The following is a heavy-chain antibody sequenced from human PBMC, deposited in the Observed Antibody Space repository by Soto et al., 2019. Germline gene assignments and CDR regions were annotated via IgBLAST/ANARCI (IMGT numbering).Heavy chain of an antibody. CDR2: IKSKTDGGTT. D-gene: IGHD2-21*01. Sequence: GGSLRLSCAASGFTVSNAWMSWVRQAPGKGLEWVGRIKSKTDGGTTDYAAPVKGRFTISRDDSKNTLYLQMNSLKTEDTAVYYCTTGVIVAAFDIWGQGTMVTVSS. J-gene: IGHJ3*02. CDR1: GFTVSNAW. CDR3: TTGVIVAAFDI. V-gene: IGHV3-15*01.